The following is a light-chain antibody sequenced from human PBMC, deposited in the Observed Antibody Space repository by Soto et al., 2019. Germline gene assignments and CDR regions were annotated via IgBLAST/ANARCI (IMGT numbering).Light chain of an antibody. CDR1: QGISNY. V-gene: IGKV1-27*01. Sequence: DIQMTQSPSSLSTSVGERVTITCRASQGISNYLAWYQQKPGKVPKLLIYAASTLQSGVPSRFSGSGSGTDFTLAISSLQPEDVATYYCQKYNSAPMTFGQGTKVDIK. CDR2: AAS. CDR3: QKYNSAPMT. J-gene: IGKJ1*01.